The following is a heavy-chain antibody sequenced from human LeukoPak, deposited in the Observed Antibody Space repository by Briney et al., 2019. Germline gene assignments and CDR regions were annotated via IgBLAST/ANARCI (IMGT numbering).Heavy chain of an antibody. J-gene: IGHJ4*02. CDR1: GFTFDDYA. D-gene: IGHD6-13*01. Sequence: PGRSLRLSCAASGFTFDDYAMHWVRQAPGKDLEWVSGISWNSGSIGYADSVKGRFTISRDNAKNSLYLQMNSLRAEDTAVYYCARDGGFLAAAGTWGSVYWGQGTLVTVSS. CDR2: ISWNSGSI. V-gene: IGHV3-9*01. CDR3: ARDGGFLAAAGTWGSVY.